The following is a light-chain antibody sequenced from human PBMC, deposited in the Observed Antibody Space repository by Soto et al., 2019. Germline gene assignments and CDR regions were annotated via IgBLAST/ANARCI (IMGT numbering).Light chain of an antibody. CDR1: SSNVGNNY. Sequence: QSVLTQPPSVSAAPGQTVTISCSGSSSNVGNNYVSWYQHLPGTAPKLLIYETNRRPAGISDRFSGSKSGTSATLGITGLQTADEADYYCETLDTSLSAGRVFGPGTKLTVL. J-gene: IGLJ1*01. CDR3: ETLDTSLSAGRV. V-gene: IGLV1-51*02. CDR2: ETN.